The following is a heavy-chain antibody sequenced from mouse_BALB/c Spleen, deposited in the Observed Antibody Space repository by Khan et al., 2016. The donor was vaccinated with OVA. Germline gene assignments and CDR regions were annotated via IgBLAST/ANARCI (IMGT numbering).Heavy chain of an antibody. V-gene: IGHV1S132*01. CDR3: ARGYFGNYEFVY. D-gene: IGHD2-1*01. J-gene: IGHJ3*01. CDR2: IFPGTGTT. CDR1: GYTFTNYW. Sequence: QVQLKQSGAELVKPGASVKLSCKTSGYTFTNYWIQWIKQRPGQGLGWIGQIFPGTGTTYYNQNFKGKATLTVDTSSNTAYMHLSSLTSEDSAVYCCARGYFGNYEFVYWGQGTLVTVSP.